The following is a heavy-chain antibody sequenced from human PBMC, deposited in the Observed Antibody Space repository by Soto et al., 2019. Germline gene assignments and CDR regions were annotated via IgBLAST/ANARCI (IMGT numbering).Heavy chain of an antibody. J-gene: IGHJ4*02. CDR1: GFTFSSYG. Sequence: PGGSLRLSCAASGFTFSSYGMHWVRQAPGKGLEWVAVIWYYGSNKYYADSVKGRFTISRDNSKNTLYLQMNSLRAEDTAVYYCARDPDRYYFDYWGQGTLVTVSS. CDR3: ARDPDRYYFDY. CDR2: IWYYGSNK. V-gene: IGHV3-33*01.